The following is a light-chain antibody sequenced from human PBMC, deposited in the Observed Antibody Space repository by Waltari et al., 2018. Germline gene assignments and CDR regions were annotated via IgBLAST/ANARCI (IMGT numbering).Light chain of an antibody. CDR2: GAS. CDR1: QRVGMA. J-gene: IGKJ1*01. V-gene: IGKV3-20*01. CDR3: QRNDRLPVT. Sequence: EIVLTQSPGTLSLSPGERATLSCRARQRVGMALICYQKNPGQAPRLLIYGASNRATGIPDRFSGSGFWTDFSLTISRLEPEDFAVYYCQRNDRLPVTFGQGTKVEIK.